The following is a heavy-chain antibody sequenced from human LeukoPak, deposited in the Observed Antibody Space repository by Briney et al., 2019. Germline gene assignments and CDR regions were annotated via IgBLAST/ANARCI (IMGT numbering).Heavy chain of an antibody. V-gene: IGHV1-8*03. J-gene: IGHJ6*03. Sequence: ASVKVSCKASGYTFTSYDIHWVRQATGRGLEWMGWMNPNSGNTGYAQKFQGRVTITRDTSISTAYMELSSLRSEDTAVYYCARARCSGGSCYYYYYYMDVWGKGTTVTVSS. CDR1: GYTFTSYD. CDR2: MNPNSGNT. D-gene: IGHD2-15*01. CDR3: ARARCSGGSCYYYYYYMDV.